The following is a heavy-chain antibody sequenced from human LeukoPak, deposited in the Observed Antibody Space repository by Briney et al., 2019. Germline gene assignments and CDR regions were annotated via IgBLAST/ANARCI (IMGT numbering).Heavy chain of an antibody. CDR3: AKDENPVMITFGGVIVPH. J-gene: IGHJ4*02. Sequence: GGSLRLSCTASGFTFSSYGMHWVRQAPGKGLEWVAFIRYDGSNKYYADSVKGRFTISRDNSKNTLYLQMNSLRAEDTAVYYCAKDENPVMITFGGVIVPHWGQGTLVTVSS. CDR1: GFTFSSYG. V-gene: IGHV3-30*02. CDR2: IRYDGSNK. D-gene: IGHD3-16*02.